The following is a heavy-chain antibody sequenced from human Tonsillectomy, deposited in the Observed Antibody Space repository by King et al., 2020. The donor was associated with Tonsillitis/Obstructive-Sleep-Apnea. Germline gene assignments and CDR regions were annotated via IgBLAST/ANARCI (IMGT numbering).Heavy chain of an antibody. Sequence: VQLVESGAEVKKPGSSVKVSCKASGGTFSSYAISWGRQAPGQGLEWRGGIIPIFGTANYATKFQGRVTIPADGSTSTAYMELSSLRSEDTAVYYCARLYYDFWSGYAPTFDAFDIWGQGTMVTVSS. D-gene: IGHD3-3*01. J-gene: IGHJ3*02. CDR3: ARLYYDFWSGYAPTFDAFDI. V-gene: IGHV1-69*01. CDR1: GGTFSSYA. CDR2: IIPIFGTA.